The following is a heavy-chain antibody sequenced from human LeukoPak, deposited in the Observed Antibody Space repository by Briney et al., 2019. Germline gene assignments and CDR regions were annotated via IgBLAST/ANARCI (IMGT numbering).Heavy chain of an antibody. CDR3: ARGNPHIATLSVLGMDV. D-gene: IGHD6-13*01. V-gene: IGHV3-23*01. CDR2: ISGSGGST. CDR1: GFTFSSYA. Sequence: GGSLRLSCAASGFTFSSYAMSWVRQAPGKGLEWVSGISGSGGSTHYADSVKGRFTISRDNSKNTLYLQMNSLRAEDTAVYYCARGNPHIATLSVLGMDVWGQGTTVTVSS. J-gene: IGHJ6*02.